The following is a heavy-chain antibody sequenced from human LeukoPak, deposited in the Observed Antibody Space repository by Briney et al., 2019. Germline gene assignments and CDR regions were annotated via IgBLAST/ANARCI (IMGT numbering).Heavy chain of an antibody. CDR3: AKSPIHLGYCSGGSCYYFDY. CDR2: ISYDGSNK. D-gene: IGHD2-15*01. CDR1: GFTFSSYG. V-gene: IGHV3-30*18. Sequence: GGSLRLSCAASGFTFSSYGMHWVRQDPGKGLEWVAVISYDGSNKYYADSVKGRFTISRDNSKNTLYLQMNSLRAEDTAVYYCAKSPIHLGYCSGGSCYYFDYWGQGTLVTVSS. J-gene: IGHJ4*02.